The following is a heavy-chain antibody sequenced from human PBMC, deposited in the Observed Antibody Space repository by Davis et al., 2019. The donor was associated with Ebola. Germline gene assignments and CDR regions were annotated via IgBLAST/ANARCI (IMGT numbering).Heavy chain of an antibody. CDR1: GYTFTGYY. CDR3: AREMATYPLDF. J-gene: IGHJ4*02. CDR2: INPNSGGT. V-gene: IGHV1-2*04. Sequence: AASVKVSCKASGYTFTGYYMHWVRQAPGQGLEWMGWINPNSGGTNYAQKFQGWVTMTRDTSTSTVYMELSSLRSEDTAVYYYAREMATYPLDFWGQGTLVTVSS. D-gene: IGHD5-24*01.